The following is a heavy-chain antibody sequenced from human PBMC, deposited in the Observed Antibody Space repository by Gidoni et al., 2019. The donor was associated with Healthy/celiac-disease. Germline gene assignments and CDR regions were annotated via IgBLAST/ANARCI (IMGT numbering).Heavy chain of an antibody. V-gene: IGHV4-59*01. CDR1: GGSISSYY. CDR3: ARKDNWNYAPFDY. J-gene: IGHJ4*02. CDR2: IYYSGSP. D-gene: IGHD1-7*01. Sequence: QVQLQESGPGLVKPSETLSLPCTVSGGSISSYYWSWIRQPPGKGLEWIGYIYYSGSPNYNPSLKSRVTISVDTSKNQFSLKLSSVTAADTAVYYCARKDNWNYAPFDYWGQGTLVTVSS.